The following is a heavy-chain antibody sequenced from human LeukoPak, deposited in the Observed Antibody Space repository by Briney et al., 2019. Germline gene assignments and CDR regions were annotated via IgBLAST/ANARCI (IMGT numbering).Heavy chain of an antibody. CDR2: INHSGST. J-gene: IGHJ5*02. D-gene: IGHD3-22*01. CDR3: VRGGYYDSSGYYQWNWFDP. V-gene: IGHV4-34*01. CDR1: GGSFSGYY. Sequence: SETLSLTCAVYGGSFSGYYWSWIRQPPGKGLEWIGEINHSGSTNYNPSLKSRVTISVDTSKNQFSLKLSSVTAADTAVYYCVRGGYYDSSGYYQWNWFDPWGQGTLVTVSS.